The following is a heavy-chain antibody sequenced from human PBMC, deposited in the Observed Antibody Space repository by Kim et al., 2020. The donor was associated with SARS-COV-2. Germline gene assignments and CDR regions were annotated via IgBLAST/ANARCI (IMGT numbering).Heavy chain of an antibody. CDR3: ARDFSYFGVVTTYYFDY. V-gene: IGHV3-48*03. Sequence: VKGRFTISRDNAKNSLYLQMNSLRAEDTAVYYCARDFSYFGVVTTYYFDYWGQGTLVTVSS. D-gene: IGHD3-3*01. J-gene: IGHJ4*02.